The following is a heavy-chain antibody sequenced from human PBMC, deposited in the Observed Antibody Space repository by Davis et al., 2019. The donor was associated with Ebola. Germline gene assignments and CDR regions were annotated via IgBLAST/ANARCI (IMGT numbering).Heavy chain of an antibody. D-gene: IGHD2-2*01. CDR1: GGTFSSYA. V-gene: IGHV1-69*13. CDR2: IIPIFGTA. CDR3: ARDNEGYCSSTSCYGTDYYYYGMDV. Sequence: SVKVSCKASGGTFSSYAISWVRQAPGQGLEWMGGIIPIFGTANYAQKFQGRVTITADESTSTAYMELSSLRSEDTAVYYCARDNEGYCSSTSCYGTDYYYYGMDVWGQGTMVTVSS. J-gene: IGHJ6*02.